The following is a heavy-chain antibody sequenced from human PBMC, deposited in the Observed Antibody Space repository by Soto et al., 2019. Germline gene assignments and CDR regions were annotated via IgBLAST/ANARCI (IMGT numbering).Heavy chain of an antibody. D-gene: IGHD1-20*01. Sequence: PVGTLRLSCAASGFTFTRYSMNWVRQAPGKGLEWVSSISSTTNYIYYGDSMKGRFTISRDNAKNSLYLEMNSLRAEDTAVYYWARESEDITATFDDWGQGTMVTVYS. CDR2: ISSTTNYI. CDR1: GFTFTRYS. V-gene: IGHV3-21*06. CDR3: ARESEDITATFDD. J-gene: IGHJ4*02.